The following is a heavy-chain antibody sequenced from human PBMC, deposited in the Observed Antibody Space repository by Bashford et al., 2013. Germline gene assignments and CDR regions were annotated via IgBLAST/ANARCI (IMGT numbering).Heavy chain of an antibody. CDR3: ARVEGSLDAFDI. J-gene: IGHJ3*02. Sequence: SVKVSCKASGGTFSSYAISWVRQAPGQGLEWMGGIIPIFGTANYAQKFQGRVTITADESTSTAYMELSSLRSEDTAVYYCARVEGSLDAFDIWGQGTMVTVSS. V-gene: IGHV1-69*13. CDR2: IIPIFGTA. CDR1: GGTFSSYA. D-gene: IGHD3-3*01.